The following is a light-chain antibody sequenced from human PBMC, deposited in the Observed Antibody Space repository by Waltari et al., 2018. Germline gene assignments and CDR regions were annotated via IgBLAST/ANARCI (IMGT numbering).Light chain of an antibody. J-gene: IGKJ1*01. V-gene: IGKV3-20*01. CDR2: EAS. Sequence: EIVLTQSPGTLSLSPGERATLSCRASQSVSRYLAWYQQKPGQAPRLLIYEASRRATGIPDRFSGSGSGTDFNLTISMLEPEDFAVYYCQKYGTLPATFGQGTKVEIK. CDR1: QSVSRY. CDR3: QKYGTLPAT.